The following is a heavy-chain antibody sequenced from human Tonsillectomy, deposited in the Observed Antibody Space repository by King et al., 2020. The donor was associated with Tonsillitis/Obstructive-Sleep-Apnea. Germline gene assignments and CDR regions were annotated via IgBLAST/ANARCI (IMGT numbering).Heavy chain of an antibody. J-gene: IGHJ4*02. CDR3: AKGGIAVAVSQYFDY. Sequence: VQLVESGVGLVQPGGSLRLSCAASGFTCSSDAMSWVRQAPGKGLYWVSCISGSGGSTYHADSVKGRFTISRDNSKNTLYLQMNSLRAEDTAVYYCAKGGIAVAVSQYFDYWGQGTLVTVSS. CDR2: ISGSGGST. CDR1: GFTCSSDA. D-gene: IGHD6-19*01. V-gene: IGHV3-23*04.